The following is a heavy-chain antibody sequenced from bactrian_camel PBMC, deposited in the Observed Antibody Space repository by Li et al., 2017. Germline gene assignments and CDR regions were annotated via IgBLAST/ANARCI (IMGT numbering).Heavy chain of an antibody. Sequence: DVQLVESGGTLVQPGGSRRLSCAASGARCSNSYLAGVRQTPGKGLEGMATIYTDDSNAYYADSVKGRFTISADNAKNTVYLQMNDLKPEDTAVYYCMRWFDFADRDQGTQVTVS. D-gene: IGHD2*01. CDR2: IYTDDSNA. CDR3: MRWFDFAD. V-gene: IGHV3S13*01. CDR1: GARCSNSY. J-gene: IGHJ4*01.